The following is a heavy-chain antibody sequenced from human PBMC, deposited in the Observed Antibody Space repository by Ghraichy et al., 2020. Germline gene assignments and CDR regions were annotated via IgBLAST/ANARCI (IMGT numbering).Heavy chain of an antibody. V-gene: IGHV3-23*01. D-gene: IGHD5/OR15-5a*01. CDR2: LSGSGGAT. CDR1: GFTFSSYP. J-gene: IGHJ4*02. CDR3: AKALDTSVYYEGQ. Sequence: SCAASGFTFSSYPMNWVRQAPGKGLEWVSTLSGSGGATYYADSVKGRFTISRDNSKNTLYLQMNSLRAEDTALYDCAKALDTSVYYEGQWGQGTLVTVSS.